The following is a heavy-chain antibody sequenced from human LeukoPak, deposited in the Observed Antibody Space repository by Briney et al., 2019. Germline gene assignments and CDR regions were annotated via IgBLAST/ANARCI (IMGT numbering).Heavy chain of an antibody. V-gene: IGHV3-33*01. D-gene: IGHD3-22*01. CDR3: ARGLETYYYDSSGYYFDY. J-gene: IGHJ4*02. CDR1: GFTFSSYG. Sequence: GGSLRLSCAASGFTFSSYGMHWVRQAPGKGLEWVAVIWYDGSNKYYADSVKGRFTISRDNSKNTLYLQMNSLRAEDTAVYYCARGLETYYYDSSGYYFDYWGQGTLVTVSS. CDR2: IWYDGSNK.